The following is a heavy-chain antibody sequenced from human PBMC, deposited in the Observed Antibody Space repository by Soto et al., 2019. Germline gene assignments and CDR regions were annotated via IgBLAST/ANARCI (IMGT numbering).Heavy chain of an antibody. CDR3: ARSRWRYQGFPYYYGMDV. D-gene: IGHD2-15*01. V-gene: IGHV1-2*04. Sequence: ASVKVSCKASGYTFTGYYMHWVRQAPGQGLEWMGWINPNSGGTNYAQKFQGWVTMTRDTSISTAYMELSRLRSDDTAVYYCARSRWRYQGFPYYYGMDVWGQGTTVTVSS. CDR1: GYTFTGYY. J-gene: IGHJ6*02. CDR2: INPNSGGT.